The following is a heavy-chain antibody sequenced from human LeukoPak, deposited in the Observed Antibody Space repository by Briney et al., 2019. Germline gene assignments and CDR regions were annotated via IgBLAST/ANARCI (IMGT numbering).Heavy chain of an antibody. D-gene: IGHD3-16*01. Sequence: GGSLRLSCAVSGITLSNYGMSWVRQAPGKGLEWVAGISGSGGRTNYADAVKGRFTISRDNAKNTLFLQMNSLRVEDTAVYFCAKRGIVIRVILVGFHKEAYYFDSWGQGALVTVSS. J-gene: IGHJ4*02. V-gene: IGHV3-23*01. CDR1: GITLSNYG. CDR2: ISGSGGRT. CDR3: AKRGIVIRVILVGFHKEAYYFDS.